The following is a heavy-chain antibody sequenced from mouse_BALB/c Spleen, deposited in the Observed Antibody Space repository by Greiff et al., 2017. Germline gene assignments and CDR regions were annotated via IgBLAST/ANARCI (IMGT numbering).Heavy chain of an antibody. J-gene: IGHJ2*01. D-gene: IGHD4-1*01. Sequence: EVQLQQSGPGLVKPSQSLSLTCSVTGYSITSGYYWNWIRQFPGNKLEWMGYISYDGSNNYNPSLKNRISITRDTSKNQFFLKLNSVTTEDTATYYCARTGTGGYFDYWGQGTTLTVSS. V-gene: IGHV3-6*02. CDR3: ARTGTGGYFDY. CDR1: GYSITSGYY. CDR2: ISYDGSN.